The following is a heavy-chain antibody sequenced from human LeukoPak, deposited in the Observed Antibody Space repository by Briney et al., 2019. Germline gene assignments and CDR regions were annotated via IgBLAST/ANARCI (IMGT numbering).Heavy chain of an antibody. CDR1: GGTFSSYA. V-gene: IGHV1-69*13. Sequence: SVKVSCKASGGTFSSYAISWVRQAPGQGLEWMGGIIPIFGTANYAHKFQGRVTITADESTSTAYLELSSMRSEDTAVYYCASTLLDIVVVVAAPAYFDYWGQGTLVTVSS. J-gene: IGHJ4*02. CDR2: IIPIFGTA. D-gene: IGHD2-15*01. CDR3: ASTLLDIVVVVAAPAYFDY.